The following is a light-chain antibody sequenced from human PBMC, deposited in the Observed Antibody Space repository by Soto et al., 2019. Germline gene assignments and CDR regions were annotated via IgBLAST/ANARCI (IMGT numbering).Light chain of an antibody. CDR1: QGIANF. Sequence: IQLTQSPSSLSASVGDRVTISCRASQGIANFLAWYQQKPGKAPKLLIYGASTLQSGVPSRFSSSGSGTDFTLTISSLQPEYFATYYCQQLNSFPIPFGPGTKVDIK. J-gene: IGKJ3*01. CDR3: QQLNSFPIP. V-gene: IGKV1-9*01. CDR2: GAS.